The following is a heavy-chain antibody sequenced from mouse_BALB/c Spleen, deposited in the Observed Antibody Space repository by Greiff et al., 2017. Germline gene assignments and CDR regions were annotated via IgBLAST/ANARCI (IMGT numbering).Heavy chain of an antibody. D-gene: IGHD2-1*01. Sequence: EVKLVESGGGLVKPGGSLKLSCAASGFTFSSYAMSWVRQTPEKRLEWVATISSGGSYTYYPDSVKGRFTISRDNAKNTLYLQMSSLRSEDTAMYYCARHRGYGNYGFAYWGQGTLVTVSA. V-gene: IGHV5-9-3*01. CDR2: ISSGGSYT. CDR1: GFTFSSYA. J-gene: IGHJ3*01. CDR3: ARHRGYGNYGFAY.